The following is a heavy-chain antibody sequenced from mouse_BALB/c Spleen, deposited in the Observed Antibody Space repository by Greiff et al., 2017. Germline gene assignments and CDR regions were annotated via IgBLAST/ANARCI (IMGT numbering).Heavy chain of an antibody. V-gene: IGHV5-6*01. D-gene: IGHD1-1*01. J-gene: IGHJ2*01. CDR1: GFTFSSYG. CDR3: ARRTVVADYFDY. CDR2: ISSGGSYT. Sequence: EVQLVESGGDLVKPGGSLKLSCAASGFTFSSYGMSWVRQTPDKRLEWVATISSGGSYTYYPDSVKGRFTISRDNAKNTLYLQMSSLKSEDTAMYYCARRTVVADYFDYWGQGTTLTVSS.